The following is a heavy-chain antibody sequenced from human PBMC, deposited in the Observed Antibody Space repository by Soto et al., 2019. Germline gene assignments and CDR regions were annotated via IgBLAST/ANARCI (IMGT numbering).Heavy chain of an antibody. CDR2: INWNSGSI. CDR3: VKDESINWYSGHFRH. J-gene: IGHJ1*01. D-gene: IGHD6-13*01. Sequence: GGSLRLSCADSGFTFDDYAMHWVRQVPGKGLEWVSGINWNSGSIGYGDSVKGRFAISRENAKNSLHLQMNSLSAEDTAFYYCVKDESINWYSGHFRHWGQGTLVTVSS. V-gene: IGHV3-9*01. CDR1: GFTFDDYA.